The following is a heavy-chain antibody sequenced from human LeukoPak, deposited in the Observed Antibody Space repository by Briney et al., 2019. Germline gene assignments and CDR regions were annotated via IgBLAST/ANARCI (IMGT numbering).Heavy chain of an antibody. Sequence: SVKVSCKASGYIFTGYYMHWVRQAPGQGLEWMGGIIPIFGTANYAQKFQGRVTITADESTSTAYMELSSLRSEDTAVYYCARDRDGGTDYWGQGTLVTVSS. V-gene: IGHV1-69*13. CDR2: IIPIFGTA. CDR1: GYIFTGYY. J-gene: IGHJ4*02. CDR3: ARDRDGGTDY. D-gene: IGHD4-23*01.